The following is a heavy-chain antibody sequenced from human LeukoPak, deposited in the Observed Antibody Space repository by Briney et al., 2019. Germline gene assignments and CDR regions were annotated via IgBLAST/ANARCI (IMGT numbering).Heavy chain of an antibody. V-gene: IGHV1-18*01. CDR1: GYTFTIYG. CDR3: ARNQVVAARAWRTYNWFDP. D-gene: IGHD2-15*01. Sequence: GASVKVSCRTSGYTFTIYGINWVRQVPGQGLEWMGWISAYNGNTNYAQKLQGRVTMTTDTSTSTAYMELRSLRSDDTAVYYCARNQVVAARAWRTYNWFDPWGQGTLVTVSS. CDR2: ISAYNGNT. J-gene: IGHJ5*02.